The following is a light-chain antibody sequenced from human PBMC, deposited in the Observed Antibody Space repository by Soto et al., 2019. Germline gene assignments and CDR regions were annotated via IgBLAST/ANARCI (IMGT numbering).Light chain of an antibody. V-gene: IGKV3-20*01. CDR3: QQYDSSPLT. CDR2: GAS. J-gene: IGKJ4*01. CDR1: QTVINTY. Sequence: EIVLTQSPGTLSLSPGERATLSCRASQTVINTYLAWYQQKPGQAPSLLIYGASSRATGVPDRFSGSGSGTDFTLTISRLEPEDFAVYFCQQYDSSPLTFGGGTKVEIK.